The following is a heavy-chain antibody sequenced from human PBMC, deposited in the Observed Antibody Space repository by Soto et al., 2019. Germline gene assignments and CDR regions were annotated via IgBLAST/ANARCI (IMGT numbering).Heavy chain of an antibody. J-gene: IGHJ6*02. CDR3: ARATYYYDSSGYYPSGYGMDV. CDR1: GGSISGYY. Sequence: SETLSLTCTVSGGSISGYYWSWIRQPPGKGLEWIGYIYYSGSTNYNPSLKSRVTISVDTSKNQFSLKLSSVTAADTAVYYCARATYYYDSSGYYPSGYGMDVWGQGTTVTVSS. D-gene: IGHD3-22*01. V-gene: IGHV4-59*01. CDR2: IYYSGST.